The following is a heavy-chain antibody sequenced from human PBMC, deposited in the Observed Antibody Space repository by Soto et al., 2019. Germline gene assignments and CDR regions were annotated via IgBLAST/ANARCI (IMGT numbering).Heavy chain of an antibody. V-gene: IGHV3-23*01. CDR2: LSGSGGST. D-gene: IGHD3-22*01. Sequence: LRHSCAASGFTFTNYAMIWVRQAPGNVPVWVSGLSGSGGSTYYVDAVKGRFTISRDSYKNTLYLQMNSLRAEDLAVYYCAKGSLVFITVGGHFDHWGQGTLVTVSS. CDR3: AKGSLVFITVGGHFDH. CDR1: GFTFTNYA. J-gene: IGHJ4*02.